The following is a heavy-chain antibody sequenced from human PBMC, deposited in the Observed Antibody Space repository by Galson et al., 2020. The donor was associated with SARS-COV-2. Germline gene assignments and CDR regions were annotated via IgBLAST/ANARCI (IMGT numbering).Heavy chain of an antibody. J-gene: IGHJ5*02. Sequence: SQTLSLTCAISGDTVSLHSAALNWISHSPSRGLECLRTTYYRSKWYNVYPPSVKSPITINPDTSRNPFSLQLNSVTPQDTAVYYCARDVRSGFSRRKWFDPWGQGTLVTVSS. CDR1: GDTVSLHSAA. D-gene: IGHD3-10*01. CDR3: ARDVRSGFSRRKWFDP. V-gene: IGHV6-1*01. CDR2: TYYRSKWYN.